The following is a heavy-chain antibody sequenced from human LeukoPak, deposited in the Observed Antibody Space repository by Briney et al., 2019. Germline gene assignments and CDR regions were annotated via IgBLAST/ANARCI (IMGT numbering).Heavy chain of an antibody. J-gene: IGHJ6*03. V-gene: IGHV3-30*02. Sequence: WVRQAPGKGLEWVAFIRYDGNNKYYADSVKGRFTISRDNSKNTLYLQMNSLRAEDTAMYYCAKAIYYYYYMDVWGKGTTVTVSS. CDR3: AKAIYYYYYMDV. CDR2: IRYDGNNK.